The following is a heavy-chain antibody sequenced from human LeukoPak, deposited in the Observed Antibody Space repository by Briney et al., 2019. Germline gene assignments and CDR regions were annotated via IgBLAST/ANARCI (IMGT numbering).Heavy chain of an antibody. D-gene: IGHD3-10*01. CDR1: GFTFNSYA. V-gene: IGHV3-48*02. Sequence: PGGSLRLSCAASGFTFNSYAMNWVRQAPGKGLEWVSFIISSGGTIYYADSVKGRFTISRDNAQNSLYLQMNSLRDEDTAVYYCARDRASHFDYWGQGTLVTVSS. CDR3: ARDRASHFDY. CDR2: IISSGGTI. J-gene: IGHJ4*02.